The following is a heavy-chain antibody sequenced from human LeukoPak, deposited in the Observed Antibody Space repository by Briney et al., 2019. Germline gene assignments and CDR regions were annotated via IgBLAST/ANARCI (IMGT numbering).Heavy chain of an antibody. CDR1: GGSISSGGYY. CDR2: IDYSGST. CDR3: ARYYYDSSGYYLLDY. V-gene: IGHV4-31*03. D-gene: IGHD3-22*01. J-gene: IGHJ4*02. Sequence: KSSETLSLTCTVSGGSISSGGYYWSWIRQHPGKGLEWIGYIDYSGSTYYNPSLTSRVSISVDTSKNQLSLKLSSVTAADTAVYYCARYYYDSSGYYLLDYWGQGTLVTVSS.